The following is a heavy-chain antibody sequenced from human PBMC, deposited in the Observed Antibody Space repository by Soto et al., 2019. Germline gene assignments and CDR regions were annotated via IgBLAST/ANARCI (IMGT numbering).Heavy chain of an antibody. CDR3: ARVMLLPNPAADF. CDR1: GYTFTTYG. D-gene: IGHD2-21*01. CDR2: ISARNGDT. Sequence: QVHLVQSGAEVRKPGASVKVSCKTSGYTFTTYGIIWVRQAPGQHLEWLGWISARNGDTKYAQGFQGRVTLPTDTSTSTAYMELKNLRSDATAVYFCARVMLLPNPAADFWGQGTLVTVSS. J-gene: IGHJ4*02. V-gene: IGHV1-18*04.